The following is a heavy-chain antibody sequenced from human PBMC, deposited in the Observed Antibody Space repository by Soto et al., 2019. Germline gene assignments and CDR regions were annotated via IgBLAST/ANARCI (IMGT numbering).Heavy chain of an antibody. D-gene: IGHD6-6*01. J-gene: IGHJ4*02. Sequence: PGGSLRLSCAASGFTFRSYGMHWVRQSPGKGLEWVAVIKSDGRNTDYADSVKGRFFISRDNAKNTLYLQMNSLRAEDTAVYYCASGDSRLNFDSCGQGTPVTVSS. CDR3: ASGDSRLNFDS. V-gene: IGHV3-33*08. CDR2: IKSDGRNT. CDR1: GFTFRSYG.